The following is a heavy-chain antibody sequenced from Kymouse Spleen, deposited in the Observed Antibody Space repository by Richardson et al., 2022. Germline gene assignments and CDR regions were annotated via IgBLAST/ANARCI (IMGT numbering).Heavy chain of an antibody. J-gene: IGHJ4*02. Sequence: QVQLQESGPGLVKPSETLSLTCTVSGGSISSYYWSWIRQPPGKGLEWIGYIYYSGSTNYNPSLKSRVTISVDTSKNQFSLKLSSVTAADTAVYYCARGYYGSGSSAPFDYWGQGTLVTVSS. CDR3: ARGYYGSGSSAPFDY. D-gene: IGHD3-10*01. CDR1: GGSISSYY. CDR2: IYYSGST. V-gene: IGHV4-59*01.